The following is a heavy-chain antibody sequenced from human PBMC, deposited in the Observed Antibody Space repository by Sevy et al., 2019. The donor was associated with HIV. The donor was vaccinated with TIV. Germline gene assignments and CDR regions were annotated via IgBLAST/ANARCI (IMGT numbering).Heavy chain of an antibody. J-gene: IGHJ2*01. Sequence: GGSLRLSCAASGFTFSSYAMTWVRQAPGKGLEWVSAISGSGTNTYYADSVKGRFTISRDNSKNTLYLQMNSLSTEDTAIYYCAKAGGNSDGYFDLWGRGTLVTVSS. D-gene: IGHD2-21*02. CDR3: AKAGGNSDGYFDL. V-gene: IGHV3-23*01. CDR2: ISGSGTNT. CDR1: GFTFSSYA.